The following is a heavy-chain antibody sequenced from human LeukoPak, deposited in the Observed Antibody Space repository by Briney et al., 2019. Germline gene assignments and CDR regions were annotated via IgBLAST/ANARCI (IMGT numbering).Heavy chain of an antibody. CDR1: GFTFTSYY. J-gene: IGHJ6*02. CDR2: ISGDGSNT. D-gene: IGHD3-22*01. CDR3: ARDLGEIGPLYGMDV. V-gene: IGHV3-74*01. Sequence: GGSLRLSCAASGFTFTSYYMHWVRQAPGKGLVWVSRISGDGSNTIYADSVKGRFTISRDNAKNTVYLQMNSLKTEDTAVYYCARDLGEIGPLYGMDVWGQGTTVTVSS.